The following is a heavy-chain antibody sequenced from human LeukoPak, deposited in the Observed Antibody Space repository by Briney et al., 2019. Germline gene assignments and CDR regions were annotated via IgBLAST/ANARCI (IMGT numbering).Heavy chain of an antibody. Sequence: GGSLRLSCAASGFTFITSSMNWVRQPPGKGLEWVSSISTSGSCIYFADSVKGRFTTSRDNAKSSLYLQMNSLRAEDTAVYYCGRGHWGLDYWGQGALVTVSS. D-gene: IGHD7-27*01. J-gene: IGHJ4*02. CDR3: GRGHWGLDY. V-gene: IGHV3-21*01. CDR1: GFTFITSS. CDR2: ISTSGSCI.